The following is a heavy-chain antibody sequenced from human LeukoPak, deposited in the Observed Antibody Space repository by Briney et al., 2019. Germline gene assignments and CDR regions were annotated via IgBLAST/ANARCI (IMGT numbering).Heavy chain of an antibody. D-gene: IGHD3-22*01. V-gene: IGHV1-46*01. CDR1: GYTFTSYY. CDR3: ARSGYYYDSSGYYSP. Sequence: GASVKVSCKASGYTFTSYYMHWVRQAPGQGLEWMGIINPSGGSTSYAQKFQGRVTMTRDTSTSTVYMELSSLRSEDTAGYYCARSGYYYDSSGYYSPWGQGTLVTVSS. CDR2: INPSGGST. J-gene: IGHJ5*02.